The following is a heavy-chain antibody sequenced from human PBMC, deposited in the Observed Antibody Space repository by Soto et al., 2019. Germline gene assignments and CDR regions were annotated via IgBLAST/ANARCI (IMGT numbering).Heavy chain of an antibody. CDR3: ATRITVFGLLIPPFDP. CDR1: GGSVNVYY. V-gene: IGHV4-34*01. J-gene: IGHJ5*02. Sequence: SETLSVTCAFYGGSVNVYYWNWIRQPPGKGLEWIGEINHTGGTHYNPSLKSRVTMSVDTSKNQFSLRLSSVTAADTAIYYCATRITVFGLLIPPFDPWGQGTQVTVSS. CDR2: INHTGGT. D-gene: IGHD3-3*01.